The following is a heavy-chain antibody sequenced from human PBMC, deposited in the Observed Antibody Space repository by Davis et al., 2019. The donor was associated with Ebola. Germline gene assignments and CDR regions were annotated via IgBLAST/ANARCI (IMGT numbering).Heavy chain of an antibody. CDR3: ARLERAGSSTYFDY. CDR2: IYPGDSDT. V-gene: IGHV5-51*01. J-gene: IGHJ4*02. D-gene: IGHD2/OR15-2a*01. CDR1: GYTFANYW. Sequence: GESLKILCKGSGYTFANYWIAWVRQMPGKGPEYMGLIYPGDSDTRYSPSFQGQVTISADKSINTAYLQWNSLKASDTAIYYCARLERAGSSTYFDYWGQGALVTVSS.